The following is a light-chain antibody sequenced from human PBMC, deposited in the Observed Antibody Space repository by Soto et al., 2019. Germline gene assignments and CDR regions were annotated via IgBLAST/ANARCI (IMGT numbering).Light chain of an antibody. CDR1: SSDVGSYNL. J-gene: IGLJ3*02. Sequence: QSALTQPASVSGSPGQSITISCTGTSSDVGSYNLVSWYQPHPGKAPKLMIYEVSKRPSGVSDRFSGSKSGNTASLTISGLKAEDEADYYCCSYAGSSTFGVFGGGTKLTVL. CDR3: CSYAGSSTFGV. V-gene: IGLV2-23*02. CDR2: EVS.